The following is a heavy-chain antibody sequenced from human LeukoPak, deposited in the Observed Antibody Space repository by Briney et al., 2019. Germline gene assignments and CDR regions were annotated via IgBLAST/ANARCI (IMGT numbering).Heavy chain of an antibody. V-gene: IGHV3-23*01. CDR1: GFTFRNYW. Sequence: GGSLRLSCAASGFTFRNYWMSWIRQAPGKGLEWVSAISGSGGSTYYADSVKGRFTISRDNSKNTLYLQMNSLRAEDTAVYYCAKDPSATGGYFDYWGQGTLVTVSS. D-gene: IGHD5-12*01. CDR3: AKDPSATGGYFDY. J-gene: IGHJ4*02. CDR2: ISGSGGST.